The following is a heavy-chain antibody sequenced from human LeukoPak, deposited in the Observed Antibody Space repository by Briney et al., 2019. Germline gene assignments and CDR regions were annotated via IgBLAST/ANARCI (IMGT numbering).Heavy chain of an antibody. CDR1: GFSFSSYE. CDR2: ISESGSAI. Sequence: GGSLRLSCAASGFSFSSYEMNWVRLAPGKGLEWVSYISESGSAIYYADSVKGRFTISRDNAKNSLYLQMNSLRAEDTAVYYCAKDSSSSSVRGYFDCRGQGTLVTVSS. D-gene: IGHD6-13*01. V-gene: IGHV3-48*03. CDR3: AKDSSSSSVRGYFDC. J-gene: IGHJ4*02.